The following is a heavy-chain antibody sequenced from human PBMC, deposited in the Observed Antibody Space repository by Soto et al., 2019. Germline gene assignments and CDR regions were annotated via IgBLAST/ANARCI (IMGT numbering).Heavy chain of an antibody. CDR2: IIPIFGTA. D-gene: IGHD2-21*02. CDR3: ARDTVGVVTAIRHYGMDV. CDR1: GYTFTSYG. Sequence: SVKVSCKASGYTFTSYGISWVRQAPGQGLEWMGGIIPIFGTANYAQKFQGRVTITADESTSTAYMELSSLRSEDTAVYYCARDTVGVVTAIRHYGMDVWGQGTTVTVSS. J-gene: IGHJ6*02. V-gene: IGHV1-69*13.